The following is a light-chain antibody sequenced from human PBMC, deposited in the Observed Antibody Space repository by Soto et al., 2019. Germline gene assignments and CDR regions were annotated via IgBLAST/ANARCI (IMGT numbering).Light chain of an antibody. CDR3: SAYTSSSTPYV. J-gene: IGLJ1*01. CDR2: DVR. CDR1: SNDVGGYNY. V-gene: IGLV2-14*03. Sequence: QSALTQPASVSGSPGRSITISCTGTSNDVGGYNYVSWYQQHPDTAPKLIIYDVRYRPSGVSNRFSGSKSGNTASLTISGLQAEDEADYYCSAYTSSSTPYVFGSGTKVTVL.